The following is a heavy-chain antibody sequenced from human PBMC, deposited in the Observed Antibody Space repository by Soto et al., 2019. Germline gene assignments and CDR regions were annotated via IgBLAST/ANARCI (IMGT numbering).Heavy chain of an antibody. CDR1: GFTFSSYA. D-gene: IGHD3-3*01. CDR3: AKSFYDFWSGYQNWFDP. J-gene: IGHJ5*02. V-gene: IGHV3-23*01. CDR2: ISGSGGST. Sequence: EVQLLESGGGLVQPGGSLRLSCAASGFTFSSYAMSWVRQAPGKGLEWVSGISGSGGSTYYADSVKGRFTISRDNSKNTLYLQMNSLRAKDTAVYYCAKSFYDFWSGYQNWFDPWGQGTLVTVSS.